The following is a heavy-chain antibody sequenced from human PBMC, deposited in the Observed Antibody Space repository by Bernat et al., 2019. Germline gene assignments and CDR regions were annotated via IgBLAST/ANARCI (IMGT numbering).Heavy chain of an antibody. CDR3: TTDRMHTSAWSEAFDI. J-gene: IGHJ3*02. CDR1: DFTFTNAW. CDR2: IKSETDGGTT. Sequence: EVQLVESGGGLIEPGGSLRLSCAVSDFTFTNAWMNWVRQAPGKGLEWVGRIKSETDGGTTDYPASVKGRFSISRDDSTTTLYLQMNSLKTEDTAVYYCTTDRMHTSAWSEAFDIWGQGTMVTVSS. D-gene: IGHD6-19*01. V-gene: IGHV3-15*07.